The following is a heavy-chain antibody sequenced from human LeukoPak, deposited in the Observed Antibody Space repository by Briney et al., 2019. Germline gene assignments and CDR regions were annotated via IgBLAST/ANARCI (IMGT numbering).Heavy chain of an antibody. CDR1: GYSISSGYY. Sequence: SETLSLTCAVSGYSISSGYYWGWIRQPPGKGLEWIGGIYHSGSTYYNPSLKSRVTISVDTSKNQFSLKLSSVTAADTAVYYCARDYGGNAANLGWDAFDIWGQGTMVTVSS. D-gene: IGHD4-23*01. CDR2: IYHSGST. J-gene: IGHJ3*02. CDR3: ARDYGGNAANLGWDAFDI. V-gene: IGHV4-38-2*02.